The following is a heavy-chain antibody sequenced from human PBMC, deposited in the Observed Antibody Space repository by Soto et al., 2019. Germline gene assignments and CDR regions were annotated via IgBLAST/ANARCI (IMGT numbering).Heavy chain of an antibody. CDR2: ISYDGSNK. J-gene: IGHJ4*02. V-gene: IGHV3-30*18. CDR3: AKYSSGWYGGGCPIFDY. D-gene: IGHD6-19*01. CDR1: GFTFSSYG. Sequence: QVQLVESGGGVVQPGRSLRLSCAASGFTFSSYGMHWVRQAPGKGLEWVAVISYDGSNKYYADSVKGRFTISRDNSKNTLYLQMNSLRAEDTAVYYCAKYSSGWYGGGCPIFDYWGQGTLVTVSS.